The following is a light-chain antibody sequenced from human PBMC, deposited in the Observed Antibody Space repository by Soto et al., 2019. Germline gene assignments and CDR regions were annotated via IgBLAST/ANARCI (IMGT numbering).Light chain of an antibody. CDR3: SSYTTSSPLYV. J-gene: IGLJ1*01. V-gene: IGLV2-14*01. CDR1: SSDVGGSNY. CDR2: EVS. Sequence: QSALTQPASVSGSPGQSITISCTGTSSDVGGSNYVSWYHQHPGKAPKLMIYEVSHRPSGVSDRFSGSKSGNTASLTISGLQAEDEADYYCSSYTTSSPLYVFGTGTKLTVL.